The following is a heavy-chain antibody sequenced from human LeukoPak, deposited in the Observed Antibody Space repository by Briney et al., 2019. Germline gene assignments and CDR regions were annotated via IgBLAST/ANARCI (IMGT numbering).Heavy chain of an antibody. J-gene: IGHJ4*02. CDR3: ARGGMHSSGLDY. V-gene: IGHV4-34*01. CDR2: INHSGST. Sequence: SETLSLTCTVSGGSISNYYWSWIRQPPGKGLEWIGEINHSGSTNYNPSLKSRVTISVDTSKNQFSLKLSSVTAADTAVYYCARGGMHSSGLDYWGQGTLVTVSS. D-gene: IGHD3-22*01. CDR1: GGSISNYY.